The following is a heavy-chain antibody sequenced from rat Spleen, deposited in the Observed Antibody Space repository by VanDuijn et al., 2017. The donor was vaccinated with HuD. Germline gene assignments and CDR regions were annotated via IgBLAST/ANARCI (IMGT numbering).Heavy chain of an antibody. CDR2: IIYDGSST. Sequence: EVQLVESGGGLVQPGRSLKLSCAASGFTFSDYNMAWVRQAPKKGLEWVATIIYDGSSTYYRDSVKGRFTISRDNAKNTLFLQMDSLRSEDTATYYCARYYDGTSPFDYWGQGVMVTVSS. D-gene: IGHD1-12*02. J-gene: IGHJ2*01. CDR1: GFTFSDYN. V-gene: IGHV5S10*01. CDR3: ARYYDGTSPFDY.